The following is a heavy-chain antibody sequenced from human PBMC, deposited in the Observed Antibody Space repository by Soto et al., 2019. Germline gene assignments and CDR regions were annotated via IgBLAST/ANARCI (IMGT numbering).Heavy chain of an antibody. V-gene: IGHV4-61*01. J-gene: IGHJ6*02. Sequence: SETLSLTCTVSGVSVSSGSCYWSWIRQPPGKGLEWIGCIYYSGSTNYNSSLKSRVTISVDTSKNQFSLKLSSVTAADTAVYYCARSLGRYYSYGMDVWGQGTTVTVSS. D-gene: IGHD7-27*01. CDR2: IYYSGST. CDR3: ARSLGRYYSYGMDV. CDR1: GVSVSSGSCY.